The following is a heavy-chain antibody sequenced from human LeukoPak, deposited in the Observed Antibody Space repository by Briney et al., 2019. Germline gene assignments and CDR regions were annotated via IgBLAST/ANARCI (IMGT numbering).Heavy chain of an antibody. CDR2: INHSGST. CDR3: GGRTRLSSGFDY. Sequence: SETLSLTCAVYGGSFSGYYWSWIRQPPGKGLEWIGEINHSGSTNYNPSLKSRVTMSVDTSKNQFSLKLSSVTAADTAVYYCGGRTRLSSGFDYWGQGTLVTVSS. D-gene: IGHD6-6*01. CDR1: GGSFSGYY. V-gene: IGHV4-34*01. J-gene: IGHJ4*02.